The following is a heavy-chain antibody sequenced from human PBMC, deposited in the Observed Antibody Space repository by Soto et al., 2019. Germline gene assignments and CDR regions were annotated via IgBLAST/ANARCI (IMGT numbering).Heavy chain of an antibody. CDR2: TYFSSSLYN. V-gene: IGHV6-1*01. J-gene: IGHJ3*02. CDR1: GDSVSSNSAA. Sequence: SQTLSLTCAISGDSVSSNSAAWNWIRLSPSRGHEWLARTYFSSSLYNDYAVSVRSRITVNPDTSKNQFSLQLTSVTPEDTAVYYCATVGDQNTGYSSSWLFAFDIWGQGTMVT. D-gene: IGHD6-13*01. CDR3: ATVGDQNTGYSSSWLFAFDI.